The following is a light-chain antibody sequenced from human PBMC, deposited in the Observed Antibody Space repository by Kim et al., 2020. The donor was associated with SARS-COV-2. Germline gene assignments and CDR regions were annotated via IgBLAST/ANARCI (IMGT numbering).Light chain of an antibody. J-gene: IGLJ2*01. CDR2: EDD. CDR3: HSYDSTNHVI. V-gene: IGLV6-57*03. Sequence: TVTISCTRSMGSVDSYFVQWFQQRPGSAPTTVIYEDDRRPSGVPDRFSGSIDSSSNSASLTISGLKTEDEADYFCHSYDSTNHVIFGGGTQLTVL. CDR1: MGSVDSYF.